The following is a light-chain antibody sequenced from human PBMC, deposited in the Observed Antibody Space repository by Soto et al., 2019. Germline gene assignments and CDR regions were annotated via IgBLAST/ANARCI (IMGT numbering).Light chain of an antibody. V-gene: IGKV1-5*03. J-gene: IGKJ2*01. Sequence: DIPMTQSPSTLSASVGDTVTITCRASQSISNWLAWYQQKPGQDPILLIQKASTLESGDPSRFSGSGSGTEFTLTTSSLQPDDFATFHGQQYGRFPYTVGEGTKLEIK. CDR3: QQYGRFPYT. CDR1: QSISNW. CDR2: KAS.